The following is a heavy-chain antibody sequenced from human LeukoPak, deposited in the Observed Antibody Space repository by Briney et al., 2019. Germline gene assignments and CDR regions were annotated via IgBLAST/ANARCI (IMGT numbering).Heavy chain of an antibody. D-gene: IGHD6-13*01. Sequence: SETLSLTCTVSGGSISSSSYYWGWIRQPPGKGLEWIGSIYYSGSTYYNPSLKSRVTISVDTSKNQFSLKLSSVTAADTAVYYCPRDAPYGSSWYRSPYWFDPWGQGTLVTVSS. CDR1: GGSISSSSYY. CDR3: PRDAPYGSSWYRSPYWFDP. V-gene: IGHV4-39*07. J-gene: IGHJ5*02. CDR2: IYYSGST.